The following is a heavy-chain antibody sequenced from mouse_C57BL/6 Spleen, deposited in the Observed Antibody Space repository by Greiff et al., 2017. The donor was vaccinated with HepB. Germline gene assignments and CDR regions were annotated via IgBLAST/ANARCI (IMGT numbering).Heavy chain of an antibody. V-gene: IGHV5-17*01. CDR1: GFTFSDYG. CDR2: ISSGSSTI. CDR3: ARLITTVVANWYFDV. D-gene: IGHD1-1*01. Sequence: EVQVVESGGGLVKPGGSLKLSCAASGFTFSDYGMHWVRQAPEKGLEWVAYISSGSSTIYYADTVKGRFTISRDNAKNTLFLQMTSLRSEDTAMYYCARLITTVVANWYFDVWGTGTTVTVSS. J-gene: IGHJ1*03.